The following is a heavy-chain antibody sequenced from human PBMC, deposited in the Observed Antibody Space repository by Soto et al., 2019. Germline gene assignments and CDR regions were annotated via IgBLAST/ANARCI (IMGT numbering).Heavy chain of an antibody. J-gene: IGHJ5*02. Sequence: EVQLLESGGGLVQPGGSLRLSCAASGFTFANFALSWVRQAPGKGLEWVSAISGSGGGTYYADSVKGRFAISRDNSKNTLSLQKNGLGAEDTALYYCARGQSRSSGWFDPWGLGTLVIVSS. CDR1: GFTFANFA. CDR3: ARGQSRSSGWFDP. D-gene: IGHD6-6*01. CDR2: ISGSGGGT. V-gene: IGHV3-23*01.